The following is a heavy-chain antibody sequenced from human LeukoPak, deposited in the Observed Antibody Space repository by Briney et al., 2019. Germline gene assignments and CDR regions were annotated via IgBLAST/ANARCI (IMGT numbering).Heavy chain of an antibody. CDR1: GFTFSTYW. D-gene: IGHD4-17*01. CDR3: AKALYGDYGRFDY. CDR2: ISDGGSDT. J-gene: IGHJ4*02. V-gene: IGHV3-23*01. Sequence: GGSLRLSCAASGFTFSTYWMSWVRQAPGKGLDWVSTISDGGSDTHYADSVKGRFTISRDNSKNTLYLQMNSLRAEDTAVYYCAKALYGDYGRFDYWGQGTLVTVSS.